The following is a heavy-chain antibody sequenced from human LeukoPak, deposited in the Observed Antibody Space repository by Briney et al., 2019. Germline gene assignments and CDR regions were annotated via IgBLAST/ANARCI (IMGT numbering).Heavy chain of an antibody. Sequence: SETLSLTCTVSGYSISSGYYRGWIRQPPRKGLEWIGSRYHSGSTYYNQSLKSRVTMSVDTSKNQLSLRLSSVTAADTAVYYCARDCDFWRGYYGGGGDYWGQGTPVTVSS. D-gene: IGHD3-3*01. CDR2: RYHSGST. CDR1: GYSISSGYY. J-gene: IGHJ4*02. CDR3: ARDCDFWRGYYGGGGDY. V-gene: IGHV4-38-2*02.